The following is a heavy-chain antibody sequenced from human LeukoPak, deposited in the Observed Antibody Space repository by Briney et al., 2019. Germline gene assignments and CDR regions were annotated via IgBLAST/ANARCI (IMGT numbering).Heavy chain of an antibody. CDR2: IYLDDDK. Sequence: SGPTLLKPTQTLTLTCTFSGFSLSTSGVGVGWIRQPPGNALDWLALIYLDDDKRYSPSLKRRLTITKDTSKDQVVLTMTKMDPADTATYYCAHRSCNGGAYWGQGTLVTVSS. V-gene: IGHV2-5*02. J-gene: IGHJ4*02. D-gene: IGHD1-26*01. CDR1: GFSLSTSGVG. CDR3: AHRSCNGGAY.